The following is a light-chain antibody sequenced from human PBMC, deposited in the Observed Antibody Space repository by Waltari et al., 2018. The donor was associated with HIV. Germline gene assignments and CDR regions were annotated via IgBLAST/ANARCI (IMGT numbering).Light chain of an antibody. CDR2: DDS. CDR1: NVGRKG. V-gene: IGLV3-21*02. CDR3: QVWDSSTDLRV. Sequence: SYVLTPPPSVSVAPGQTARITCGGNNVGRKGVHWYQQQPSQAPVLVVDDDSDRPSGTPERFSGSSPWNTATLTISRVEAGDEADFYCQVWDSSTDLRVFGGGTKLTVL. J-gene: IGLJ2*01.